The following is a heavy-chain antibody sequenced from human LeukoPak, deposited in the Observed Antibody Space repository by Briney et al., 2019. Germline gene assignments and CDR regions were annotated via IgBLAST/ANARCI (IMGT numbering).Heavy chain of an antibody. D-gene: IGHD6-13*01. J-gene: IGHJ4*02. Sequence: GGSLTLSCAASGFTFSSYCMHWVRQPPAKGLEWVAVISYDGNNKYYAHSVKGRFTISRDNSKNTLYVQMNSLRAEDTAVYYCSKVMGLYIAAAGSNCCDYWRQGTLVAVSS. CDR3: SKVMGLYIAAAGSNCCDY. V-gene: IGHV3-30*18. CDR1: GFTFSSYC. CDR2: ISYDGNNK.